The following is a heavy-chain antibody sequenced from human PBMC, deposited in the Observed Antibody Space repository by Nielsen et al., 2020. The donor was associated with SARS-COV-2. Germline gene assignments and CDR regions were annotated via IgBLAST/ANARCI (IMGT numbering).Heavy chain of an antibody. Sequence: GGSLRLSCAASGFNVSSHYMSWVRQAPGKGLEWISGISGGGGTTYYADSVQGRFSISRDNSRNSLFLQMNSLTVDDTAIYYCATGGMAWGQGTRVTVSS. CDR3: ATGGMA. V-gene: IGHV3-23*01. CDR2: ISGGGGTT. CDR1: GFNVSSHY. D-gene: IGHD3-16*01. J-gene: IGHJ5*02.